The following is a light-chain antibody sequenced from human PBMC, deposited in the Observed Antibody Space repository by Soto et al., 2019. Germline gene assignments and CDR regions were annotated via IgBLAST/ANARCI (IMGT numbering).Light chain of an antibody. CDR1: QSINNW. J-gene: IGKJ4*01. V-gene: IGKV1-5*03. CDR2: KPS. Sequence: DIQMTQSPSTLSASEGDRVTITCRASQSINNWLAWYQQKPGKAPKLLISKPSNLKSGVPSRFSGTGSGTEIPVTNSGLQPDDFASYYWKQFDRYPCTFGGGTNVEV. CDR3: KQFDRYPCT.